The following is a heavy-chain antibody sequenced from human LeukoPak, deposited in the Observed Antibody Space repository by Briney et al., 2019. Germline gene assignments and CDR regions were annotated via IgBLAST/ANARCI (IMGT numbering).Heavy chain of an antibody. CDR2: FDPEDGET. CDR3: ATDLDYGDYAVYYGMDV. J-gene: IGHJ6*02. Sequence: ASVKVSCKVSGYTLTELSMHWVRQAPGKGLEWMGGFDPEDGETTYAQKFQGRVTMTEDTSTDTAYMELSSLRSEDTAVYYCATDLDYGDYAVYYGMDVWGQGTTVTVSS. V-gene: IGHV1-24*01. D-gene: IGHD4-17*01. CDR1: GYTLTELS.